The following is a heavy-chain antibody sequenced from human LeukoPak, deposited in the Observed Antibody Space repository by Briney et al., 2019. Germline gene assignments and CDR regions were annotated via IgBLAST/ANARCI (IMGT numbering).Heavy chain of an antibody. CDR3: AKGAYDYIEMGYFDY. D-gene: IGHD5-12*01. CDR2: IVASSGST. J-gene: IGHJ4*02. CDR1: GFSISNSA. V-gene: IGHV3-23*01. Sequence: GGSLRLSCAASGFSISNSAMSLVRQAPGKGLEWVSLIVASSGSTFYADSVKCRFTISRDGSKNTLYLQMNSLRAEDMAVYYCAKGAYDYIEMGYFDYWGQGTLVTVSS.